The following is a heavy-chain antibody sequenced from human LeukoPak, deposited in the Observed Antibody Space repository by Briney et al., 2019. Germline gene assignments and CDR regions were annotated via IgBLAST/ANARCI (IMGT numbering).Heavy chain of an antibody. CDR2: LSNTENS. CDR3: ARAIGVVDCGTQTCYPYHFDK. Sequence: GGSLRLSCAASGFSVRGSFMNWVRQAPGRGLEWVSLLSNTENSFYADSVKGRFTLSRDISNNPLYLHMHSLRGEDTAVYFCARAIGVVDCGTQTCYPYHFDKWGRGTLVTVSS. CDR1: GFSVRGSF. D-gene: IGHD2-21*01. V-gene: IGHV3-66*01. J-gene: IGHJ4*02.